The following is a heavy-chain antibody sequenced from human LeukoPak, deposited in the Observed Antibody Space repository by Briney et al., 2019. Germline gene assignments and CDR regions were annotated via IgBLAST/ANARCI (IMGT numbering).Heavy chain of an antibody. D-gene: IGHD2-8*01. Sequence: GGSLRLSCAASGFTFSSCAMHWVRQAPGKGLEWVAVISYDGSNKYYADSVKGRFTISRDNSKNTLYLQMNSLRAEDTAVYYCASSYCTNGVCYPGDCYYYMDVWGKGTTVTVSS. CDR1: GFTFSSCA. V-gene: IGHV3-30-3*01. CDR2: ISYDGSNK. J-gene: IGHJ6*03. CDR3: ASSYCTNGVCYPGDCYYYMDV.